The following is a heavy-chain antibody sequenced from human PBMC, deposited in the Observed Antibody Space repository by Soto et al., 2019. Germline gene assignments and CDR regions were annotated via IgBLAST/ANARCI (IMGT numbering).Heavy chain of an antibody. V-gene: IGHV1-69*13. CDR2: IIPIFGTA. CDR1: GGTFSSYA. Sequence: GASVKVSCKASGGTFSSYAISWVRQAPGQGLEWMGGIIPIFGTANYAQKFQGRVTITADESTSTAYMELSSLRSEDTAVYYCAGRQIVVVTAMTWYFDLWGRGTLVTVSS. D-gene: IGHD2-21*02. J-gene: IGHJ2*01. CDR3: AGRQIVVVTAMTWYFDL.